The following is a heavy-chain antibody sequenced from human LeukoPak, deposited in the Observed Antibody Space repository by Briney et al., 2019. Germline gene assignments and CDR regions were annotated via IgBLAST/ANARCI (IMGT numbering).Heavy chain of an antibody. CDR1: GFTFSSYG. J-gene: IGHJ3*02. CDR3: ARHPAEAEDDAFDI. Sequence: GGSLRLSCAASGFTFSSYGMHWVRQAPGKGLEWVAVIWYDGSNKYYADSVKGRFTISRDNSKNTLYLQMNSLRAEDTAVYYCARHPAEAEDDAFDIWGQGTMVTVPS. V-gene: IGHV3-33*01. CDR2: IWYDGSNK. D-gene: IGHD1-14*01.